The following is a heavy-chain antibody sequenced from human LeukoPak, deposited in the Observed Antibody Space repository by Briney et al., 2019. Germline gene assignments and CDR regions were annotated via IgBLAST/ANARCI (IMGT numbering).Heavy chain of an antibody. J-gene: IGHJ4*02. Sequence: WVRQAXGXXXXWVAVISYDGSNKYYADSVKGRFTISRDNSKNTLYLQMNSLRAGDTAVYYCAKDRQVGYSYGPLDYWGQGTLVTVSS. CDR3: AKDRQVGYSYGPLDY. CDR2: ISYDGSNK. D-gene: IGHD5-18*01. V-gene: IGHV3-30*18.